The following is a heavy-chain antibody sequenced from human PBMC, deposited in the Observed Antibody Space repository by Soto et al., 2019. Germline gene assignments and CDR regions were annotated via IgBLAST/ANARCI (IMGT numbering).Heavy chain of an antibody. CDR3: ARDLGSWYGRFDP. CDR1: GFIFGNYA. D-gene: IGHD6-13*01. CDR2: ISTSGGTT. V-gene: IGHV3-23*01. Sequence: GGSLRLSCAASGFIFGNYAMIWVRQAPGKGLEWVSVISTSGGTTLYADTVKGRFIISRDNPKNTLYLQMNSLRADDTAVYYCARDLGSWYGRFDPWGQGTLVTVSS. J-gene: IGHJ5*02.